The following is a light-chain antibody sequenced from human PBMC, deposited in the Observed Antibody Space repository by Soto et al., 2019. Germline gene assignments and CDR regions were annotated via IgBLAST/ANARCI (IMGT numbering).Light chain of an antibody. Sequence: EIVLTQSPGTLSLSPGERATLSCRASQSVNNNYLGWYQQKTGHAPRLIIYRASSRAAGIADRFSGSGSGTDFTLTISSLEPEDFAVYHCQKYGSSPITFGGGTKVEIK. CDR2: RAS. J-gene: IGKJ4*02. CDR1: QSVNNNY. V-gene: IGKV3-20*01. CDR3: QKYGSSPIT.